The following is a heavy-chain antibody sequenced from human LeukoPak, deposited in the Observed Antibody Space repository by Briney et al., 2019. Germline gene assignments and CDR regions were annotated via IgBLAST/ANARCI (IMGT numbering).Heavy chain of an antibody. D-gene: IGHD5-12*01. CDR3: ARDGLVATGALDY. J-gene: IGHJ4*02. CDR2: IWYDGSNK. CDR1: GFTFSSYG. V-gene: IGHV3-33*01. Sequence: GGSLRLSCAASGFTFSSYGMHWVRQAPGKGLEWVAVIWYDGSNKYYADSVKGRFTISRDNSKNTLYLQMNSLRAEDTAVYYCARDGLVATGALDYWGQGTLVTVSS.